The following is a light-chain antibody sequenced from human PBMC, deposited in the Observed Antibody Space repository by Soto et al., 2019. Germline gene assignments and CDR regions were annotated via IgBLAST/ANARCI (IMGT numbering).Light chain of an antibody. CDR2: GAS. CDR1: QSVSSS. Sequence: EIVMTQSPATLSVSPGERATLSCRASQSVSSSLAWYQQKPGQAPRLLIYGASTRATGFPARFSGSGSGTEFILTISSLQSEDFAVYYCQQYNNWWTFGQGTKVEIK. V-gene: IGKV3-15*01. J-gene: IGKJ1*01. CDR3: QQYNNWWT.